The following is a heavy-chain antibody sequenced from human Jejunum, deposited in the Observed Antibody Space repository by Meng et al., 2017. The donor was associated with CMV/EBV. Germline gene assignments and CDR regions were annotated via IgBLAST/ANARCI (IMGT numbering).Heavy chain of an antibody. V-gene: IGHV5-51*01. D-gene: IGHD1-1*01. Sequence: YDVTNVWIGWGRQRPGEGREWRGIIYPRESDTRYSPSFQGQVTISADNSISTAYLQWSSLKASDTAIYYCARRCTLLPNSYTGMDVWGQGTTVTVSS. CDR3: ARRCTLLPNSYTGMDV. CDR1: YDVTNVW. J-gene: IGHJ6*02. CDR2: IYPRESDT.